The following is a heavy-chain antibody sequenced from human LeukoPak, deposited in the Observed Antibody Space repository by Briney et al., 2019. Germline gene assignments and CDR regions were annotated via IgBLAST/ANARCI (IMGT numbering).Heavy chain of an antibody. D-gene: IGHD5-12*01. Sequence: GGSLRLSCAASGFTFNNYGMHWVRQAPGKGLEWVAFIRYNGNNQYYADSVKGRFTISRDNSKNTLYLQMNSLKGDDTAVYYCASLVATTDLDYWGQGTLVTVSS. CDR2: IRYNGNNQ. J-gene: IGHJ4*02. V-gene: IGHV3-30*02. CDR1: GFTFNNYG. CDR3: ASLVATTDLDY.